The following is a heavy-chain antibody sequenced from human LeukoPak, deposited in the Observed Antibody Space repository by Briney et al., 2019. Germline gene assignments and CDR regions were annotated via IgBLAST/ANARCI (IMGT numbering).Heavy chain of an antibody. J-gene: IGHJ4*02. D-gene: IGHD1-26*01. CDR2: IYSGGST. CDR1: GFTVSSNY. CDR3: AKPLYSGSYCFDY. Sequence: PGGSLRLSCAASGFTVSSNYMSWVRQAPGEGLEWVSVIYSGGSTYYADSVKGRFTISRDNSKNTLYLQMNSLRAEDTAVYYCAKPLYSGSYCFDYWGQGTLVTVSS. V-gene: IGHV3-66*04.